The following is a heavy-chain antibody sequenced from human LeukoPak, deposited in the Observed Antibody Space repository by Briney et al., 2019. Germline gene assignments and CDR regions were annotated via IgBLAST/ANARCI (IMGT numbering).Heavy chain of an antibody. D-gene: IGHD3-22*01. V-gene: IGHV4-39*01. CDR3: ARLNYYDSSGYILQRAFDI. Sequence: SETLSLTCTVSGGSISSSSYYWGWIRQPPGKGLEWIGSIYYSGSTYYNPSLKSRVTISVDTSKNQFSLKLSSVTAADTAVYYCARLNYYDSSGYILQRAFDIWGQGTMVTVSS. CDR2: IYYSGST. CDR1: GGSISSSSYY. J-gene: IGHJ3*02.